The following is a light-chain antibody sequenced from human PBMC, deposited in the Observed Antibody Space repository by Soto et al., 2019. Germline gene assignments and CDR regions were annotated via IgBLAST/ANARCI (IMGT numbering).Light chain of an antibody. CDR3: QQCGSSPLT. J-gene: IGKJ4*02. CDR1: QSVSSSY. CDR2: GAS. V-gene: IGKV3-20*01. Sequence: EIVLTQSPGTLSLSPGERATLSCRASQSVSSSYLAWYQQKPGQAPRLLIYGASSRATGIPERFSGSGSGTDFTLTISRLEPEDFAVYYCQQCGSSPLTFGGGTKVEI.